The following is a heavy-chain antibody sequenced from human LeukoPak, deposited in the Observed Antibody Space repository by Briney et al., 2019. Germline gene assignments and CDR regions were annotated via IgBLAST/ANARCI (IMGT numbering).Heavy chain of an antibody. V-gene: IGHV4-34*01. J-gene: IGHJ5*02. D-gene: IGHD2-2*02. Sequence: SETLSLTCAVYGGSFSGYYWSWIRQPPGKGLEWIGEINHSGSTNYNPSLKSRVIISVDTSKNQFSLKLSSVTAADTAVYYCAREIIVVVPAAIRKNGNWFDPWGQGTLVTVSS. CDR2: INHSGST. CDR3: AREIIVVVPAAIRKNGNWFDP. CDR1: GGSFSGYY.